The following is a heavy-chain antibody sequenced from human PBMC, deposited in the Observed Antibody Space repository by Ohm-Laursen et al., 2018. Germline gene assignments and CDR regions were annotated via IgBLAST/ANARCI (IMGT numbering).Heavy chain of an antibody. J-gene: IGHJ4*02. CDR3: ATADSSSWYYFDY. CDR2: ISSSGSTI. Sequence: SLRLSCTASGFTFSSYGMTWVRQAPGKGLEWVSYISSSGSTIYYADSVKGRFTISRDNAKNSLYLQMNSLRAEDTAVYHCATADSSSWYYFDYWGQGTLVTVSS. D-gene: IGHD6-13*01. CDR1: GFTFSSYG. V-gene: IGHV3-48*04.